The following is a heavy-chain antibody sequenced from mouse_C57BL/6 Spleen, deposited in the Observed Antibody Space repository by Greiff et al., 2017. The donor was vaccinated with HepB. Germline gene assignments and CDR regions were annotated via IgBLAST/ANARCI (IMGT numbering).Heavy chain of an antibody. CDR1: GYTFTSFW. D-gene: IGHD2-4*01. CDR3: ARCDYDWFAY. J-gene: IGHJ3*01. CDR2: IHPNSGST. V-gene: IGHV1-64*01. Sequence: VQLQQPGAELVKPGASLKLSCKASGYTFTSFWMHWVKQRPGQGLEWIGMIHPNSGSTNYNEKFKSKATLTVDKSSSKAYMQLSSLTSEDSAVYYCARCDYDWFAYWGQGTLVTVSA.